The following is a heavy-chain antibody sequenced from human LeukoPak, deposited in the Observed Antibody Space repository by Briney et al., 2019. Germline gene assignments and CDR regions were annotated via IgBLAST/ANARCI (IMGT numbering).Heavy chain of an antibody. V-gene: IGHV3-21*01. Sequence: GESLRLSCAASGFSFSSYSMAWVRQAPGKGLEGVSSINVSPAYISYADSVKGRFSISRDNAKNSLYLHVNSLRAEDTAVYFCARDLNWGAGALDIWGQGTMVTVSS. J-gene: IGHJ3*02. D-gene: IGHD7-27*01. CDR2: INVSPAYI. CDR3: ARDLNWGAGALDI. CDR1: GFSFSSYS.